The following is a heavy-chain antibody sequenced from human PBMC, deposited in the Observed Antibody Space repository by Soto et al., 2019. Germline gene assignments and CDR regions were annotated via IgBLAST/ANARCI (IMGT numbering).Heavy chain of an antibody. D-gene: IGHD2-15*01. CDR3: ARASGYCSGGSCPVGWFPP. Sequence: SETLSLTCAVSGGSISSGGYSWSWIRQPPGKGLEWIGDIYHSGSTYYNPSLKSRVTISVDRSKKQFSLKLSSVTAADTAVYYCARASGYCSGGSCPVGWFPPWGQGTLVTVS. CDR2: IYHSGST. CDR1: GGSISSGGYS. V-gene: IGHV4-30-2*01. J-gene: IGHJ5*02.